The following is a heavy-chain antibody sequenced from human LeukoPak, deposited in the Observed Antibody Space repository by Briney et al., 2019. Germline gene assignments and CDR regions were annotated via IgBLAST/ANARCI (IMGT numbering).Heavy chain of an antibody. CDR2: INPNSGGT. Sequence: EASVKVSCKASGYTFTGYYMHWVRQAPGQGLEWMGWINPNSGGTNYAQKFQGRVTMTRDTSISTAYMELSRLRSDDTAVYYCARVEYSGSYFAMDVWGKGTTVTVSS. D-gene: IGHD1-26*01. J-gene: IGHJ6*03. CDR3: ARVEYSGSYFAMDV. CDR1: GYTFTGYY. V-gene: IGHV1-2*02.